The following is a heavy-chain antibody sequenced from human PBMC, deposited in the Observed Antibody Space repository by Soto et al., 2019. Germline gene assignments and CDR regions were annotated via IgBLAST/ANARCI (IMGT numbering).Heavy chain of an antibody. D-gene: IGHD3-22*01. CDR2: ISAYNGNT. J-gene: IGHJ3*02. CDR1: GYTFTSHG. Sequence: ASVKVSCKASGYTFTSHGISWVRQAPGQGLEWMGWISAYNGNTNYAQKLQGRVTMTTDTSTSTAYMELRSLRSDDTAVYYCARARDYYDSSGYFIGAKGFDIWGQGTMVTVSS. CDR3: ARARDYYDSSGYFIGAKGFDI. V-gene: IGHV1-18*01.